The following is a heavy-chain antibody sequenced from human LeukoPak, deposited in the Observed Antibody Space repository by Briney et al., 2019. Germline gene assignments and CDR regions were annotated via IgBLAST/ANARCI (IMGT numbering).Heavy chain of an antibody. V-gene: IGHV3-33*01. CDR1: GFTFSSYG. CDR2: IWYDGSNK. Sequence: GGSLRLSCAASGFTFSSYGMHWVRQAPGKGLGWVAVIWYDGSNKYYADSVKGRFTISRDNSKNTLYLQMNSLRAEDTAVYYCARDRPLILNYFDYWGQGTLVTVSS. J-gene: IGHJ4*02. D-gene: IGHD3-9*01. CDR3: ARDRPLILNYFDY.